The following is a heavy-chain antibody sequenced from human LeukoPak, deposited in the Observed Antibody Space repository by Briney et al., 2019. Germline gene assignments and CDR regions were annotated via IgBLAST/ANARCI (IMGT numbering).Heavy chain of an antibody. CDR2: IKQDGSEK. D-gene: IGHD2-15*01. J-gene: IGHJ3*02. CDR3: ARVFCSGGSCYRGIKNAFDI. CDR1: GFTFSSYW. V-gene: IGHV3-7*01. Sequence: PGGSLRLSCAASGFTFSSYWMSWVRQAPRKGLEWVANIKQDGSEKCYVDSVHGRFTISRDNAKNSLYLQMNSLRAEDTAVYYCARVFCSGGSCYRGIKNAFDIWGQGTMVTVSS.